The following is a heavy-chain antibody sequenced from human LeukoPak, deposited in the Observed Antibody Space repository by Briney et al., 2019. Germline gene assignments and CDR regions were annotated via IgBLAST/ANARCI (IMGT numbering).Heavy chain of an antibody. J-gene: IGHJ3*02. CDR1: GGSISSYY. Sequence: SETLSLTCTVSGGSISSYYWSWIRQPPGKGLEWIGYIYYSGSTNYNPSLKSRVTISVDTSKNQFSLKLSSVTAADTAVYYCARVRGFEAAFDIWGQGTVVTVSS. V-gene: IGHV4-59*01. CDR2: IYYSGST. D-gene: IGHD3-16*01. CDR3: ARVRGFEAAFDI.